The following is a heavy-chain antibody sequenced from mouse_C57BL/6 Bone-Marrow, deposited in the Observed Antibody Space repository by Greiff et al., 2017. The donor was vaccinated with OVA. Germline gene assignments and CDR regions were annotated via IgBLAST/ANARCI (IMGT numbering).Heavy chain of an antibody. CDR2: INPNNGGT. Sequence: EVKLQQSGPELVKPGASVKISCKASGYTFTDYYMNWVKQSHGKSLEWIGDINPNNGGTSYNQKFKGKATLTVDKSSSTAYMELRSLTSEDSAVYYCARCYDGYYWYFDVWGTGTTVTVSS. V-gene: IGHV1-26*01. D-gene: IGHD2-3*01. CDR3: ARCYDGYYWYFDV. J-gene: IGHJ1*03. CDR1: GYTFTDYY.